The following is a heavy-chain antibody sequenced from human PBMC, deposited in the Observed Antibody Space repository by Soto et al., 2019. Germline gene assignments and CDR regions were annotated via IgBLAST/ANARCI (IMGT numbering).Heavy chain of an antibody. CDR2: ISAYNGNT. CDR1: GYTFTSYG. CDR3: ARVKDEMDWFDP. J-gene: IGHJ5*02. V-gene: IGHV1-18*01. Sequence: ASVKVPCKASGYTFTSYGISWVRQAPGQGLEWMGWISAYNGNTNYAQKLQGRVTMTTDTSTSTAYMELRSLRSDDTAVYYCARVKDEMDWFDPWGQGTLVTVSS.